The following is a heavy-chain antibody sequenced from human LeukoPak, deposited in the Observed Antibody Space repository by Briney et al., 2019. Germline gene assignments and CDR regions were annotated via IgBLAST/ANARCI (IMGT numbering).Heavy chain of an antibody. CDR1: GFTFSASP. CDR3: TRQPQGTGTVDY. V-gene: IGHV3-73*01. J-gene: IGHJ4*02. D-gene: IGHD3/OR15-3a*01. Sequence: GGSLGLSCAASGFTFSASPIHWVRQASGKGLEWVGRVRGKANNYATGFAASVKGRFTISRDDSINTAYLQMNSLKTEDTAMYYCTRQPQGTGTVDYWGQGTLVTVSS. CDR2: VRGKANNYAT.